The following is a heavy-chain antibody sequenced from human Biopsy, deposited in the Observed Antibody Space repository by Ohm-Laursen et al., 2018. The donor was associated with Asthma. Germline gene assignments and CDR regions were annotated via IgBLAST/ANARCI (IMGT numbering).Heavy chain of an antibody. CDR1: GGTFNTYV. D-gene: IGHD2-2*01. Sequence: SSVKVSCKSLGGTFNTYVIGWVRQAPGQGLEWMGGINSVFGTTTYPQKFQDRVTITADDSTSTVYMELRSLRSEDTAVYYCARKAGSCISRTCYSLDFWGQGTLVTVSS. J-gene: IGHJ4*02. V-gene: IGHV1-69*01. CDR3: ARKAGSCISRTCYSLDF. CDR2: INSVFGTT.